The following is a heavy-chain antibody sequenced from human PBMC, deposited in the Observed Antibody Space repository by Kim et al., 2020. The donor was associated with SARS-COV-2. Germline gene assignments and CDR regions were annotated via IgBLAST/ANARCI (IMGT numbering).Heavy chain of an antibody. Sequence: PSLESRVTITVDTSKDQFSLKLSSVTAADTAVYYCARRTVSYYYGSPFDYWGQGTLVTVSS. J-gene: IGHJ4*02. D-gene: IGHD3-10*01. CDR3: ARRTVSYYYGSPFDY. V-gene: IGHV4-34*01.